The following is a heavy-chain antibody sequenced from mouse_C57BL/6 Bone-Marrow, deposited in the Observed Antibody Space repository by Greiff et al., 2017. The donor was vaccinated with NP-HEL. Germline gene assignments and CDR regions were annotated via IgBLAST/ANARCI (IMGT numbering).Heavy chain of an antibody. CDR1: GFNIKDYY. CDR3: KAPSYYYGSSYLYYYAMDY. D-gene: IGHD1-1*01. V-gene: IGHV14-1*01. J-gene: IGHJ4*01. CDR2: IDPEDGDT. Sequence: EVQLQQSGAELVRPGASVKLSCTASGFNIKDYYMHWVKQRPEQGLEWIGRIDPEDGDTEYAPKFQGKATMTADQSSNTAYLQLSSLTSEDTAVYYCKAPSYYYGSSYLYYYAMDYWGQGTSVTVSS.